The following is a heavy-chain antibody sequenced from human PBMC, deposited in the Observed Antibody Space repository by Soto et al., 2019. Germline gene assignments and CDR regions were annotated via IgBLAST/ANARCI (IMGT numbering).Heavy chain of an antibody. CDR3: ARGEWELTW. CDR1: GYSFTTYD. CDR2: MNPNSGNT. V-gene: IGHV1-8*01. J-gene: IGHJ4*02. D-gene: IGHD1-26*01. Sequence: QVQLVQSGAEVKKPGASVKVSCKASGYSFTTYDINWVRQATGQGLEWMGWMNPNSGNTGYAQKFQGRVTMTRNTSISTGYMELSSLKFEDSAVYFCARGEWELTWWGQGTLVTVSS.